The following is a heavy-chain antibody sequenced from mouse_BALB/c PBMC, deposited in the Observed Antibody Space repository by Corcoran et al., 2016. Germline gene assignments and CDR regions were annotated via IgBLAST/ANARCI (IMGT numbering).Heavy chain of an antibody. CDR3: AREGLRRYYAMDY. CDR1: GYTFSSYW. Sequence: QVQLQQSGAELMKPGASVKISCKATGYTFSSYWIEWVKQRPGHGLEWIGEILPGSGSTNYNEKFKGKATFTADTSSNTAYMQLSSLTSEDSAVYYWAREGLRRYYAMDYWGQGTSVTVSS. D-gene: IGHD2-4*01. J-gene: IGHJ4*01. V-gene: IGHV1-9*01. CDR2: ILPGSGST.